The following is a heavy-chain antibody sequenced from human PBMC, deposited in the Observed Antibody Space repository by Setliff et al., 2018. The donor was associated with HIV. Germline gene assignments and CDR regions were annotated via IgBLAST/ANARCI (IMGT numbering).Heavy chain of an antibody. CDR3: AAPRGMTTIFDF. CDR1: GGSFSGYH. Sequence: SETLSLTCAVYGGSFSGYHWGWIRQSPGKGLEWIGEINHSGTTNYNPSLKNRATISVDTSKNQFTLRLTSVTAADTAVYYCAAPRGMTTIFDFWGQGTLVTV. CDR2: INHSGTT. J-gene: IGHJ5*01. V-gene: IGHV4-34*01. D-gene: IGHD4-4*01.